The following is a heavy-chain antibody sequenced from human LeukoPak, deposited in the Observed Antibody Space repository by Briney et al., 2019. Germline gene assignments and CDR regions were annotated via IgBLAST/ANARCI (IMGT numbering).Heavy chain of an antibody. D-gene: IGHD2-2*01. CDR1: GFTFSSYW. CDR3: AKADIVVVPAAYDAFDI. J-gene: IGHJ3*02. CDR2: IYSGGDT. Sequence: GGSLRLSCAASGFTFSSYWMSWVRQAPGKGLEWVSVIYSGGDTYYADSVKGRFTISRDNSKNTLYLQMNSLRAEDTAVYYCAKADIVVVPAAYDAFDIWGQGTMVTVSS. V-gene: IGHV3-23*03.